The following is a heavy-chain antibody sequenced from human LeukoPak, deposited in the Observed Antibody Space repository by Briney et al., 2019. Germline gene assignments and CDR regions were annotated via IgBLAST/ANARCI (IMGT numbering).Heavy chain of an antibody. J-gene: IGHJ6*02. CDR2: IWYDGSKK. CDR1: GFTFSNYG. V-gene: IGHV3-33*08. CDR3: ARDSIPPAEGYYHHYGLDV. Sequence: TGGSLRLSCVASGFTFSNYGMHWVRQAPGKGLEWVAVIWYDGSKKYYADSVKGRFIISRDNSRNTLYLQMNSLRVEDTTVYYCARDSIPPAEGYYHHYGLDVWGQGTTVSVSS. D-gene: IGHD2/OR15-2a*01.